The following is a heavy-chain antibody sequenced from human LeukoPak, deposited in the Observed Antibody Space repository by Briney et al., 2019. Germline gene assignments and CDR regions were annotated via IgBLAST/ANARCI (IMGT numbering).Heavy chain of an antibody. CDR2: IIPIFGTA. D-gene: IGHD3-10*01. CDR3: ARDLSHGEFVY. V-gene: IGHV1-69*05. J-gene: IGHJ4*02. CDR1: GGTFSSYA. Sequence: ASVKVSCKASGGTFSSYAIIWVRQAPGQGLEWMGGIIPIFGTANYAQKFQGGVTITTDESTSTAYMELSSLRSEDTAVYYCARDLSHGEFVYWGQGTLVTVSS.